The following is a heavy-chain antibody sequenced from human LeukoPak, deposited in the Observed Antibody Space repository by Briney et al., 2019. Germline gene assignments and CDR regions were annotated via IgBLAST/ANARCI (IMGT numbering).Heavy chain of an antibody. CDR1: GYAFSDHG. J-gene: IGHJ4*02. CDR2: ISGYNGHT. V-gene: IGHV1-18*04. Sequence: ASVKASCTASGYAFSDHGVNWVRQAPGQGLEWMGWISGYNGHTSSAKKFQGRVMVTTDRSTNTAYLELRSLRSDDTAVYYCARVPNPRNTYGYNDKWGQGTLVTVSS. CDR3: ARVPNPRNTYGYNDK. D-gene: IGHD5-18*01.